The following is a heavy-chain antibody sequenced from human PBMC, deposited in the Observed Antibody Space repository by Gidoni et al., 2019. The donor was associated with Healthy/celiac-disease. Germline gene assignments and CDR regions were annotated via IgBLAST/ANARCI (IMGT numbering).Heavy chain of an antibody. V-gene: IGHV4-59*08. Sequence: QVQLQESGPGLVKPSETLSLTCTVSGGSISSYYWSWIRQPPGKGLEWIGYIYYSGSTNYNPSLKSRVTISVDTSKNQFSLKLSSVTAADTAVYYCARSQYSSSLSVDYWGQGTLVTVSS. D-gene: IGHD6-6*01. CDR3: ARSQYSSSLSVDY. J-gene: IGHJ4*02. CDR2: IYYSGST. CDR1: GGSISSYY.